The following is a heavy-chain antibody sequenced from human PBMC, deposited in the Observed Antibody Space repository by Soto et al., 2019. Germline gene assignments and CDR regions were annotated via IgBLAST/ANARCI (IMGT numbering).Heavy chain of an antibody. Sequence: GESLKISCKGSGYSFTSYWIGWVRQMPGKGLEWMGIIYTGDSDTRYSPSFQGQVTISADKFISTAYLPRSSLKASDTAMYYCALWGIEPRPPTLDYWGQGTLVTVSS. CDR3: ALWGIEPRPPTLDY. D-gene: IGHD6-6*01. CDR2: IYTGDSDT. J-gene: IGHJ4*02. V-gene: IGHV5-51*01. CDR1: GYSFTSYW.